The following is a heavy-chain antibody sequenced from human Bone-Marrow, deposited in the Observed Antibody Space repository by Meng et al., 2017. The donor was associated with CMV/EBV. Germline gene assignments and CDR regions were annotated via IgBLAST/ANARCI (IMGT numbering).Heavy chain of an antibody. D-gene: IGHD6-13*01. Sequence: SETLSLTCTVSGGSIISGYYWTWIRQHPGKGLEWIGYIHHSGDSYYSPSLKSRVTMSVDTSKNQLSLRVNSVTAADTAVYYCARGGSAAAGHVRWFDPWGQGTLVSGSS. V-gene: IGHV4-31*03. CDR1: GGSIISGYY. CDR3: ARGGSAAAGHVRWFDP. J-gene: IGHJ5*02. CDR2: IHHSGDS.